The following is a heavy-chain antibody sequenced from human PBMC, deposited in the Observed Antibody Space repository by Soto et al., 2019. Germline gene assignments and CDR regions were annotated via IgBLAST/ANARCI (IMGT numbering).Heavy chain of an antibody. CDR1: DGSVSTSSYF. Sequence: QLHVEESGPGMVKPSETLSLTCAVSDGSVSTSSYFWGWIRQPPGKGLEWIGSIYYSGTTYYNPSVKSRVTISVDTSKNHVSLRLTSVTAADTAVYYCARNPDLYDTTGNHPSLDFWGQGTLVTVSS. CDR3: ARNPDLYDTTGNHPSLDF. V-gene: IGHV4-39*02. J-gene: IGHJ4*02. CDR2: IYYSGTT. D-gene: IGHD3-22*01.